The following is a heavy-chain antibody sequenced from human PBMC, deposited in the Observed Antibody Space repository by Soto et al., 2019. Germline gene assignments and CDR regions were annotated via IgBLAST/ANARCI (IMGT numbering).Heavy chain of an antibody. J-gene: IGHJ4*02. CDR3: ARPRDTAMVYYFDY. CDR1: GGSFSGYY. CDR2: INHSGST. V-gene: IGHV4-34*01. D-gene: IGHD5-18*01. Sequence: SETLSLTCAVYGGSFSGYYWSWIRQPPGKGLEWIGEINHSGSTNYNPSLKSRVTISVDTSKNQFSLKLSSVTAADTAVYYCARPRDTAMVYYFDYWGQGTLVTV.